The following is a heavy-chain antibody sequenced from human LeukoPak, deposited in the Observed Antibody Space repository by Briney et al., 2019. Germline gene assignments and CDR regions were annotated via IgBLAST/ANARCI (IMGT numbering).Heavy chain of an antibody. Sequence: PGGSLRLSCAASGFTFRSYSMNWVRQAPGKGLEWVSSISSSNGYIYYADSVKGRFTISRDNAKNSLYLQMNSLKTEDTAVYYCTTALDYWGQGTLVTVSS. CDR2: ISSSNGYI. CDR1: GFTFRSYS. J-gene: IGHJ4*02. CDR3: TTALDY. V-gene: IGHV3-21*03.